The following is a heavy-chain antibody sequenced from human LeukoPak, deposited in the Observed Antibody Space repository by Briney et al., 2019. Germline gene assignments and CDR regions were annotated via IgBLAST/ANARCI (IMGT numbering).Heavy chain of an antibody. CDR3: GSLGKSGYSYGYI. CDR1: GGSISSYY. D-gene: IGHD5-18*01. Sequence: SETLSLTCTVSGGSISSYYWSWIRQPPGKGLEWIGYIYYSGSTNYNSSLKSRVTISVDTSKNQFSLKLSSVTAADTAVYYCGSLGKSGYSYGYIWGQGTLVTVSS. J-gene: IGHJ4*02. V-gene: IGHV4-59*01. CDR2: IYYSGST.